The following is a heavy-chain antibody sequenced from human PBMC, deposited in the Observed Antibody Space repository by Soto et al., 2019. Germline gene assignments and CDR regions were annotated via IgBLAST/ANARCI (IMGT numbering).Heavy chain of an antibody. CDR1: GFTFSSYV. Sequence: GGSLRPSCAASGFTFSSYVMHWVRQAPGKGLEWVAHISYDGNNKYYADSVKGRFTISRDNFKNTLYLQMSSLRAEDTAVYYCAKVRCSGGSCYSGRYYFDYWGQGTLLTVSS. D-gene: IGHD2-15*01. CDR3: AKVRCSGGSCYSGRYYFDY. V-gene: IGHV3-30*18. CDR2: ISYDGNNK. J-gene: IGHJ4*02.